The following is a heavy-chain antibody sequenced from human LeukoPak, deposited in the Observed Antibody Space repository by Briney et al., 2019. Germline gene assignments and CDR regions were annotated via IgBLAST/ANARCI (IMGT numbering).Heavy chain of an antibody. CDR1: GGSISSYY. V-gene: IGHV4-59*01. CDR2: IYYSGST. J-gene: IGHJ3*02. Sequence: SETLSLTCTVSGGSISSYYWSWIRQPPGKGLEWIGYIYYSGSTNYNPSLKSRVTISVDTSKNQFSLKLSSVTAADTAVYYCARGINNGAFDIWGQGTMVTVSS. D-gene: IGHD1/OR15-1a*01. CDR3: ARGINNGAFDI.